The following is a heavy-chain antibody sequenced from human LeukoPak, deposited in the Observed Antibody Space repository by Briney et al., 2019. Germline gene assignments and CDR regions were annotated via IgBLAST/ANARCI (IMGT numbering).Heavy chain of an antibody. V-gene: IGHV1-18*01. D-gene: IGHD3-22*01. J-gene: IGHJ4*02. CDR2: ISGDNGNT. CDR1: GYTFTSYG. Sequence: ASVKVSCKASGYTFTSYGITWVRQAPGQGLEWMGWISGDNGNTYYAQKLQGRVTMTTDTSTSTAYMELRSLRSYDTAVYYCARDCDRSGYYCYWSQGTLVTVSS. CDR3: ARDCDRSGYYCY.